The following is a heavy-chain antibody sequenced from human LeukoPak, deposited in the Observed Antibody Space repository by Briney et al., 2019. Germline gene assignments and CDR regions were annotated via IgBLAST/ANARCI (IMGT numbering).Heavy chain of an antibody. CDR1: GFTFSSYW. D-gene: IGHD3-22*01. V-gene: IGHV3-7*01. CDR2: IKQDGSEK. Sequence: GGSLRLSCAASGFTFSSYWMSWVRQAPGKGLEWVANIKQDGSEKYYVDSVKGRFTISRDNAKISLYLQMNSLRAEDTAVYYCARRVLYYDSSGYGTYYYYMDVWGKGTTVTVSS. CDR3: ARRVLYYDSSGYGTYYYYMDV. J-gene: IGHJ6*03.